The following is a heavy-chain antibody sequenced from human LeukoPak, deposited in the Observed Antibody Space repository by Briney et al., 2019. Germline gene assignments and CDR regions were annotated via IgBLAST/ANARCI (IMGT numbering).Heavy chain of an antibody. D-gene: IGHD4-17*01. CDR2: INSDGRST. CDR3: VRDRAVSPFPPDAFDM. CDR1: GFTFSDYW. J-gene: IGHJ3*02. Sequence: GGSLRLSCAASGFTFSDYWMHWVRQAPGKGLVWVSRINSDGRSTKYADSVKGRFTISRDNAKNTLYLQMNSLRAEDTAVYYCVRDRAVSPFPPDAFDMWGQGTMVTVAS. V-gene: IGHV3-74*01.